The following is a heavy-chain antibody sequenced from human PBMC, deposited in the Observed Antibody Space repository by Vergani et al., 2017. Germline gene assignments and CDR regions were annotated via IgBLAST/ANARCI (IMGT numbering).Heavy chain of an antibody. V-gene: IGHV4-34*01. CDR1: GGSFSGYY. CDR3: ARDPLGYSSGWHDH. J-gene: IGHJ5*02. Sequence: QVQLQQWGAGLLKPSETLSLTCAVYGGSFSGYYWSWIRQPPGKGLEWIGEINHSGSTNYNPSLKSRVTISVDTSKNQFSLKLSSVTAADTAVYYCARDPLGYSSGWHDHWGQGTLVTVSS. CDR2: INHSGST. D-gene: IGHD6-19*01.